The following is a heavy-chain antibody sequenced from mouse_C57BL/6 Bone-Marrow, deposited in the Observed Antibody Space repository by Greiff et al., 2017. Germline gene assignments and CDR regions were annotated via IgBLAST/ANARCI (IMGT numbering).Heavy chain of an antibody. D-gene: IGHD1-1*02. Sequence: EVKLVESGGGLVQPGGSLKLSCAASGFTFSDYYMYWVRQTPEKRLEWVAYISNGGGSTYYPDTVKGRFTISRDNAKNTLYLQMSRLKSEDTAMYYCARQGFTMADYAMDYWGQGTSVTVSS. CDR2: ISNGGGST. CDR1: GFTFSDYY. CDR3: ARQGFTMADYAMDY. V-gene: IGHV5-12*01. J-gene: IGHJ4*01.